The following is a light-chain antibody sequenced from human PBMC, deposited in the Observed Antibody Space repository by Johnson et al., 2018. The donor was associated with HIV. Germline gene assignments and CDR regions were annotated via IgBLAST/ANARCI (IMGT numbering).Light chain of an antibody. J-gene: IGLJ1*01. V-gene: IGLV1-51*02. CDR2: ENK. CDR1: SSNIGNKD. Sequence: QPVLTQPPSVSAAPGQKVTVSCSGSSSNIGNKDVSWYQQLPGAAPKLLIHENKKRPSGIPDRFSGSKSGTSATLDITGLQTGDEADYYCGTWGGVFGTGTKVTVL. CDR3: GTWGGV.